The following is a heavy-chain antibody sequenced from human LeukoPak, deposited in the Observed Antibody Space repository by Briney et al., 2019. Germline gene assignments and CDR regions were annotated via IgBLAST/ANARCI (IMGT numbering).Heavy chain of an antibody. CDR3: ARALKRVPAAMTSSYYYMDV. CDR1: GGTFSSYA. V-gene: IGHV1-69*05. D-gene: IGHD2-2*01. CDR2: IIPIFGTA. J-gene: IGHJ6*03. Sequence: ASVKVSCKASGGTFSSYAISWVRQAPGQGLEWMGRIIPIFGTANYAQKFQGRVTITTDESTSTAYMELSSLRSEDTAVYYCARALKRVPAAMTSSYYYMDVWGKGTTVPVSS.